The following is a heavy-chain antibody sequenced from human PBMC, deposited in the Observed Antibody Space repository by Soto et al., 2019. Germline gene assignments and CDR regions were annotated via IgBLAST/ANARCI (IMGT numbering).Heavy chain of an antibody. CDR1: GGSISSSSYN. CDR3: ARGYCSGGSCYRY. V-gene: IGHV4-39*01. J-gene: IGHJ4*02. D-gene: IGHD2-15*01. Sequence: SETLSLTCTVSGGSISSSSYNWGWIRQPPGKGLEWIGSIYYSGSTYYNPSLKSRVTISVDTSKNQFSLKLSSVTAADTAVYYCARGYCSGGSCYRYWGQGSQVTVSS. CDR2: IYYSGST.